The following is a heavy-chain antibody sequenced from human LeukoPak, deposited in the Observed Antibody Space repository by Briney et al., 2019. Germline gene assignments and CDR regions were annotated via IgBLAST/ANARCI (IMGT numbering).Heavy chain of an antibody. D-gene: IGHD3-10*01. CDR1: GFRFSSYT. V-gene: IGHV3-30-3*01. CDR2: ISFDGDKK. J-gene: IGHJ3*02. CDR3: ARDITMVRGVMDI. Sequence: GGSLRLSCAASGFRFSSYTMHWVRQAPGKGLEWVAVISFDGDKKYDADSVKGRFTISRDNSKRTLSLQMDSLRPEDTAVYYCARDITMVRGVMDIWGQGTKVTVST.